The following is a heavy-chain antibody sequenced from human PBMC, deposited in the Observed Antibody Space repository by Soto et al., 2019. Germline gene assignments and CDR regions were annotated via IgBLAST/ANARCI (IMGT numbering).Heavy chain of an antibody. CDR3: ARGSDTYGPDLKYGMDV. CDR2: IGTAGDT. J-gene: IGHJ6*02. CDR1: GFTFSSYD. D-gene: IGHD3-10*01. V-gene: IGHV3-13*01. Sequence: GGSLRLSCAASGFTFSSYDMHWVRQATGKGLEWVSAIGTAGDTYYPGSVKGRFTISRENAKNSLYLQMNSLRAEDTAVYYCARGSDTYGPDLKYGMDVWGPGTTVTVSS.